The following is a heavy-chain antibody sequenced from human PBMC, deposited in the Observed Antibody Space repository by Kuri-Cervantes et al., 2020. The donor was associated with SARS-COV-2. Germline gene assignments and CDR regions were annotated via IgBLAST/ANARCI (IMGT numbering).Heavy chain of an antibody. CDR1: GFTFSSYA. Sequence: LSLTCAASGFTFSSYAMSWVRQAPGKGLEWVSSISSSSSYIYYADSVKGRFTISRDNAKNSLYLQMNSLKAEDTAVYYCARGVGYGDYTFDYWGQGTLVTVSS. CDR2: ISSSSSYI. V-gene: IGHV3-21*01. J-gene: IGHJ4*02. CDR3: ARGVGYGDYTFDY. D-gene: IGHD4-17*01.